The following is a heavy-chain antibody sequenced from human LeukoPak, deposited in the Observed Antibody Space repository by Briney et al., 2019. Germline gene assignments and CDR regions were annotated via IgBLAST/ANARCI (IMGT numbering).Heavy chain of an antibody. Sequence: GGSLRLSCAASGFPFNNYWMHWVRQAPGKGLVWVSSINTDGRTTRYAASVQGRFTISRDNAKNTLSLQMNSLRDDDTAVYYCDRAGASGWYAAGWFDPWGQGTLVTVSS. CDR1: GFPFNNYW. CDR2: INTDGRTT. J-gene: IGHJ5*02. V-gene: IGHV3-74*01. D-gene: IGHD6-19*01. CDR3: DRAGASGWYAAGWFDP.